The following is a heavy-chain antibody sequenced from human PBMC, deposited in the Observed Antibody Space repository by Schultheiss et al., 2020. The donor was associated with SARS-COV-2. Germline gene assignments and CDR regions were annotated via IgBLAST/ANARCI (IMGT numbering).Heavy chain of an antibody. V-gene: IGHV1-2*02. CDR3: ARSWLTYNWFDP. Sequence: ASVKVSCKASGYTFTSYGISWVRQAPGQGLEWMGWINPNSGGTNYAQKFQGRVTMTRDTSISTAYMELSRLRSDDTAVYYCARSWLTYNWFDPWGQGTLVTVSS. CDR2: INPNSGGT. CDR1: GYTFTSYG. J-gene: IGHJ5*02. D-gene: IGHD5-24*01.